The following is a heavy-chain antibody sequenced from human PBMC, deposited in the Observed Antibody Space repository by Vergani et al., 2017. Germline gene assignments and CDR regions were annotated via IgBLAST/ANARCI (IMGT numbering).Heavy chain of an antibody. J-gene: IGHJ5*02. V-gene: IGHV4-59*01. CDR1: GGSISSYY. CDR2: IYYSGST. D-gene: IGHD3-16*01. Sequence: QVQLQESGPGLVKPSETLSLTCTVSGGSISSYYWSWIRQPPGKGLEWIGYIYYSGSTNYNPSLKSRVTISVDTSKNQCSLKLSSVTAADTAVYYCARFCARTMITCGGAPNWFDPWGQGTLVTVSS. CDR3: ARFCARTMITCGGAPNWFDP.